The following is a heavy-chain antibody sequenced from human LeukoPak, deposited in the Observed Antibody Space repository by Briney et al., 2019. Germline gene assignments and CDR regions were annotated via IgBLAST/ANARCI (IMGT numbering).Heavy chain of an antibody. J-gene: IGHJ6*02. CDR3: ARDIVVVPAAIYYYGMDV. D-gene: IGHD2-2*01. Sequence: PGGSLRLSCAASGFTFSSYGMHWVRQAPGKGLEWVAVIWYDGSNKYYADSVKGRFTISRDNSKNTLYLQMNSLRAEDTAVYYCARDIVVVPAAIYYYGMDVWGQGTTVTVSS. CDR1: GFTFSSYG. CDR2: IWYDGSNK. V-gene: IGHV3-33*01.